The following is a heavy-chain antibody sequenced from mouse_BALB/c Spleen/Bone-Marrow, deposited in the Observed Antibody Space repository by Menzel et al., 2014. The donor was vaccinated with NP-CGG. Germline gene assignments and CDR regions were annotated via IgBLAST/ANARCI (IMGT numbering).Heavy chain of an antibody. Sequence: EVQGVESGGGLVQPGGSLKLSCAASGFDFSRYWMSWVRQAPGKGLEWIGEINPDSSTINYTPSLKDKFIISRDNAKSTLYLQMSKVRSEDTALYYCARQGYYGKGDYWGQGTTLTVSS. J-gene: IGHJ2*01. CDR1: GFDFSRYW. CDR2: INPDSSTI. CDR3: ARQGYYGKGDY. V-gene: IGHV4-1*02. D-gene: IGHD2-1*01.